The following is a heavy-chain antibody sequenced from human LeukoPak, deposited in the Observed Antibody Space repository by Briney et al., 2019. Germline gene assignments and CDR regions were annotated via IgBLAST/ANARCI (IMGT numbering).Heavy chain of an antibody. V-gene: IGHV4-34*01. D-gene: IGHD1-14*01. CDR3: ARARRLPRDSHWYFDL. CDR1: GGSFSGYY. J-gene: IGHJ2*01. CDR2: INHSGST. Sequence: PSETLPLTCAVYGGSFSGYYWSWIRQPPGKGLGWIGEINHSGSTNYNPSLKSRVTISVDTSKNQFSLKLSSVTAADTAVYYCARARRLPRDSHWYFDLWGRGTLVTVSS.